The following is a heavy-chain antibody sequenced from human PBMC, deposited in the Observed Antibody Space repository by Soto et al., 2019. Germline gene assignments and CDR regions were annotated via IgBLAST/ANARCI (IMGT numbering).Heavy chain of an antibody. CDR2: IYYSGST. J-gene: IGHJ6*03. CDR1: GGSISSYY. D-gene: IGHD2-15*01. CDR3: ARNHCSGGSCYSWDYYYNYMDV. Sequence: SETLSLTCTVSGGSISSYYWSWIRQHPGKGLEWIGYIYYSGSTYYNPSLKSRVTISVDTSKNQFSLKLSSVTAADTAVYYCARNHCSGGSCYSWDYYYNYMDVWCKGTTVTVSS. V-gene: IGHV4-59*06.